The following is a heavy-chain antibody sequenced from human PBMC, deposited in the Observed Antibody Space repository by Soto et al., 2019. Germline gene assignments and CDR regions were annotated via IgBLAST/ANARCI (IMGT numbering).Heavy chain of an antibody. V-gene: IGHV3-23*01. Sequence: PGGSRRLSCAASGLNFSSYAMSWVRQAPGKGLEWVSAISGSGGSTYYADSVKGRFTISRDNSKNTLYLQLSSLRAEDTAVYYCVKDPQYEFWSGSNFDYWGQGALVTVSS. D-gene: IGHD3-3*01. CDR2: ISGSGGST. CDR3: VKDPQYEFWSGSNFDY. CDR1: GLNFSSYA. J-gene: IGHJ4*02.